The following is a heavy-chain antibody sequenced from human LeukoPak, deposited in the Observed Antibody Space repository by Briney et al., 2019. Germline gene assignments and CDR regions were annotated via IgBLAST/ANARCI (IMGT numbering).Heavy chain of an antibody. CDR2: IYYSGST. CDR3: ALEPAAIHLGWFDP. CDR1: GGSISSSSYY. V-gene: IGHV4-39*07. Sequence: SETLSLTCTVSGGSISSSSYYWGWIRQPPGKGLEWIGSIYYSGSTYYNPSLKSRVTISVDTSKNQFSLKLSSVTAADTAVYYCALEPAAIHLGWFDPWGQGTLVTVSS. D-gene: IGHD2-2*01. J-gene: IGHJ5*02.